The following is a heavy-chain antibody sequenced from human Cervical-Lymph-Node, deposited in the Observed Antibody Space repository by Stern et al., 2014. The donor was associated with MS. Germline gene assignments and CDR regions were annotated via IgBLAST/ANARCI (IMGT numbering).Heavy chain of an antibody. CDR2: IDWADYN. CDR1: GFSLSTSGMC. D-gene: IGHD3-22*01. J-gene: IGHJ4*02. V-gene: IGHV2-70*01. CDR3: ARISNYVDSSGFDY. Sequence: QVNLRESGRALVKPTQTLTLTCTFSGFSLSTSGMCVNWIRQPPGKDLEWLELIDWADYNYYSAYLKTRLTISKDTSKNQVVLTMTNMDPVDTATYFCARISNYVDSSGFDYWGQGTQVTVSS.